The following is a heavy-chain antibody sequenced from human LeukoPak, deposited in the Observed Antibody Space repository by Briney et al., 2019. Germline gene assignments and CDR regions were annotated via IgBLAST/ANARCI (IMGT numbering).Heavy chain of an antibody. J-gene: IGHJ4*02. CDR2: IYRGNT. D-gene: IGHD6-13*01. CDR1: GGSVNNYY. CDR3: AAHAAISAAGTAPFDN. Sequence: KLSETLSLTCTVSGGSVNNYYWSWIRQPPGKGLDWIGYIYRGNTKYNPSLKSRVTISMDTSQNQISLKLISGTAADTAVYYCAAHAAISAAGTAPFDNWGQGMLVTVSS. V-gene: IGHV4-59*08.